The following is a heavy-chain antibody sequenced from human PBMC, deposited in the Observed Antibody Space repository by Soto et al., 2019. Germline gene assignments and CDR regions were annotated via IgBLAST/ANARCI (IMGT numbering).Heavy chain of an antibody. CDR3: ARDKEWVLGNYYYYPMDV. Sequence: ASVKVSCKASGYTFTSYGISWVRQAPGQGLEWMGWISAYNGNTNYAQHLQGRVTMTTDTSTSTAYMELRSLRSDDTAVYYRARDKEWVLGNYYYYPMDVWGQGTTVTVSS. CDR1: GYTFTSYG. V-gene: IGHV1-18*01. J-gene: IGHJ6*02. D-gene: IGHD3-3*01. CDR2: ISAYNGNT.